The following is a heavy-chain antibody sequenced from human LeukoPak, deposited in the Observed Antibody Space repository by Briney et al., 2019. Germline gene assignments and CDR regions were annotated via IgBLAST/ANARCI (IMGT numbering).Heavy chain of an antibody. J-gene: IGHJ4*02. CDR1: GGTFSSYT. D-gene: IGHD3-22*01. V-gene: IGHV1-69*02. CDR3: ARGINYYDSSGYYDY. CDR2: IIPILGIA. Sequence: SVKVSCKASGGTFSSYTISWVRQAPEQGLEWMGRIIPILGIANYAQKFQGRVTITADKSTSTAYMELSSLRSEDTAVYYCARGINYYDSSGYYDYWGQGTLVTVSS.